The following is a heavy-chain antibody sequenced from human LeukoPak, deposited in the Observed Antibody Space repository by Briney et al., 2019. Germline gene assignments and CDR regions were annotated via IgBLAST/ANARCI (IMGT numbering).Heavy chain of an antibody. CDR2: INHSGST. J-gene: IGHJ4*02. CDR3: ARAQGWSSSCYYPPYFDY. CDR1: GGSFSGYY. Sequence: SETLSLTCAVYGGSFSGYYWSWIRQPPGKGLEWIGEINHSGSTNYNPSLKSRVTISVDTSKNQFSLKLSSVTAADTAVYYCARAQGWSSSCYYPPYFDYWGQGTLVTVSS. D-gene: IGHD3-22*01. V-gene: IGHV4-34*01.